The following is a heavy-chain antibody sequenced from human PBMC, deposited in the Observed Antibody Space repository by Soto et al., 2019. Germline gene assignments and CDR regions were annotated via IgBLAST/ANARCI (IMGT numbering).Heavy chain of an antibody. CDR3: ARDLSGSGSYPILDGMDV. Sequence: QVQLVQSGAEVKQPGASVKVSCKASGYTFTSYGISWVRQAPGQGLEWMGWISAYNGNTNYAQKLQGRVTMTTDTSTSTAYMELRSLRSDDTAVYYCARDLSGSGSYPILDGMDVWGQGTTVTVSS. V-gene: IGHV1-18*01. CDR1: GYTFTSYG. CDR2: ISAYNGNT. J-gene: IGHJ6*02. D-gene: IGHD3-10*01.